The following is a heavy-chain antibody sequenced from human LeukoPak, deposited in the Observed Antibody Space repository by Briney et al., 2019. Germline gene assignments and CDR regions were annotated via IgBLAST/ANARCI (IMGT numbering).Heavy chain of an antibody. CDR3: ARDRADVGSSWYQFDP. J-gene: IGHJ5*02. CDR1: GFTFDDYG. V-gene: IGHV3-20*01. Sequence: PGGSLRLSCAASGFTFDDYGMSWVRQAPGKGLEWVSGINWNGGSTGYADSVKGRFTTSRDNAKNSLYLQMNSPRAEDTALYHCARDRADVGSSWYQFDPWGQGTLVTVSS. CDR2: INWNGGST. D-gene: IGHD6-13*01.